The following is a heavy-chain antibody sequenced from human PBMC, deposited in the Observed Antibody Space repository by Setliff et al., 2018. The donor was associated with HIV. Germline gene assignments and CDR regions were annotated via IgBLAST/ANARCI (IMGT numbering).Heavy chain of an antibody. D-gene: IGHD1-26*01. V-gene: IGHV4-34*01. CDR1: VESFSDYY. J-gene: IGHJ4*02. CDR2: IKHSGST. CDR3: ARGGFKWSGSYADY. Sequence: SETLSLTCAVYVESFSDYYWTWIRQPPGRGLEWIGEIKHSGSTNYNPSLKSRVTISVDTAKNQFSLNLTSVTAADTAVYYCARGGFKWSGSYADYWGQGTLVTVSS.